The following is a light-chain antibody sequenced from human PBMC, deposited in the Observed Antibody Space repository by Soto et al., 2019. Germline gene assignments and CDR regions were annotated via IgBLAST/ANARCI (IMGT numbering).Light chain of an antibody. CDR3: SSHTSSRSLV. Sequence: SVLTQPASVSGSPGQSITISCTGTSSDIGAYNFVSWYQHHPGNPPKLLIYDVTNRPSGVSNRFSASKSGNTASLTISGLQTEDEAEYYCSSHTSSRSLVFGTGTKVTVL. CDR2: DVT. V-gene: IGLV2-14*03. CDR1: SSDIGAYNF. J-gene: IGLJ1*01.